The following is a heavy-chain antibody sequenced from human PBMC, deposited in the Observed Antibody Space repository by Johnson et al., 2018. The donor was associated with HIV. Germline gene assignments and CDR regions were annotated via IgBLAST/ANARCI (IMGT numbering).Heavy chain of an antibody. CDR1: GFTFSSYG. V-gene: IGHV3-33*01. D-gene: IGHD3-16*02. J-gene: IGHJ3*02. Sequence: QVQLVESGGGVVQPGRSLRLSCTASGFTFSSYGMHWVRQAPGKGLEWVAVIWYAGSNKYYADSVKGRFNISRDNSKNTLYLQMNSLRAEDKGVYSCARGAITFGGVIGGDDAFDIWGQGTMVTVSS. CDR3: ARGAITFGGVIGGDDAFDI. CDR2: IWYAGSNK.